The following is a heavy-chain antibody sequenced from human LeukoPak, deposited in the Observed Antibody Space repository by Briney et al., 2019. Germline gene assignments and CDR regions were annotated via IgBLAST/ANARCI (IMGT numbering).Heavy chain of an antibody. CDR1: GYTFTSYD. J-gene: IGHJ4*02. D-gene: IGHD3-22*01. CDR2: VSAYNVNT. Sequence: ASVKVSCKASGYTFTSYDINWERQAPGQGLEWMGWVSAYNVNTKYAQKFQGRVTVTTDTSTSTAYMELRSLRSDDSAVYYCAKDYYGSSGEGPFDYWAQGTLVTVSS. V-gene: IGHV1-18*01. CDR3: AKDYYGSSGEGPFDY.